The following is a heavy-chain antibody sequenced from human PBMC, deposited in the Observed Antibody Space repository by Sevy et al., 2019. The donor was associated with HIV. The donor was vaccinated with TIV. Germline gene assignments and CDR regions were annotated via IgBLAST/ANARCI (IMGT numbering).Heavy chain of an antibody. CDR1: GFTFENYW. V-gene: IGHV3-7*01. Sequence: GGSLRLSCAASGFTFENYWMTWVRQAPGKGLEWVANIKPDGSESYYLDSVKGRFTFSRDNTKNSLFLQMNNMKAEDTAIYYGAGSGGYGWDFWGQGTMVTVSS. CDR2: IKPDGSES. J-gene: IGHJ6*02. D-gene: IGHD3-10*01. CDR3: AGSGGYGWDF.